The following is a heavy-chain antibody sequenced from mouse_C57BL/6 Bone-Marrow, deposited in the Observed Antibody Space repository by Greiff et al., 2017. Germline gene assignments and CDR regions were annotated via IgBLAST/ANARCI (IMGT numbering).Heavy chain of an antibody. J-gene: IGHJ1*03. CDR2: IDPSDSYT. Sequence: QVQLQQPGAELVMPGASVKLSCKASGYTFTSYWMHWVKQRPGQGLEWIGEIDPSDSYTNYNQKFKGKYTLTVDKSSSTAYMQLSSLTSEDSAVYYCARLIYYYGSKYFDVWGTGTSVTVSS. D-gene: IGHD1-1*01. CDR1: GYTFTSYW. V-gene: IGHV1-69*01. CDR3: ARLIYYYGSKYFDV.